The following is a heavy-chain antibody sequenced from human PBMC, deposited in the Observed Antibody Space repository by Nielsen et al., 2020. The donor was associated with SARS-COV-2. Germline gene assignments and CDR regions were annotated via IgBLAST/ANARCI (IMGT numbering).Heavy chain of an antibody. CDR2: ISSSGSTI. J-gene: IGHJ4*02. V-gene: IGHV3-48*03. CDR3: ARGDHGGYYGSYFDY. D-gene: IGHD3-10*01. CDR1: GFTFSSYE. Sequence: SCAASGFTFSSYEMNWVRQAPGKGLEWVSYISSSGSTIYYADSVKGRFTISRDNAKNSLYLQMNSLRAEDTAVYYCARGDHGGYYGSYFDYWGQGTLVTVSS.